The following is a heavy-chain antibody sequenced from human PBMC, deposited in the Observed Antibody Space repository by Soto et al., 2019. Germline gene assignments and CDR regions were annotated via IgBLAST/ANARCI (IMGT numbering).Heavy chain of an antibody. J-gene: IGHJ5*02. CDR1: GGSISSYY. D-gene: IGHD3-3*01. Sequence: SETLSLTCTVSGGSISSYYWSWIRQPPGKGLEWIGYIYYSGSTNYNPSLKSRVTISVDTSKNQFFLKLSSVTAADTVVYYCARFPYYDFWSGYRSEDWFDPWGQGTLVTVSS. V-gene: IGHV4-59*01. CDR3: ARFPYYDFWSGYRSEDWFDP. CDR2: IYYSGST.